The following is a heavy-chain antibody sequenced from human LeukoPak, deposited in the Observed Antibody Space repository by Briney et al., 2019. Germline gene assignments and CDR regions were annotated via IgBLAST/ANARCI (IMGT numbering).Heavy chain of an antibody. CDR3: ARVVTGVSLDYFGY. Sequence: GGSLRLSCAASGLTVSSNYMSWVRQSPEKGLEWVSILYSGGSAYYPDSLNGRFTISRDNSKNTLYLQMNSLRAEDTAVYYCARVVTGVSLDYFGYWGQGTLVTVSS. J-gene: IGHJ4*02. V-gene: IGHV3-66*01. CDR2: LYSGGSA. CDR1: GLTVSSNY. D-gene: IGHD2-21*02.